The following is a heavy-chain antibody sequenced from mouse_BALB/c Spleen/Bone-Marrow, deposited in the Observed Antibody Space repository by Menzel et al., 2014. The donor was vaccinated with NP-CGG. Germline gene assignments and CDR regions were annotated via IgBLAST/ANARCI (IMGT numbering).Heavy chain of an antibody. CDR2: IYPYNGGT. J-gene: IGHJ2*01. V-gene: IGHV1S29*02. CDR3: ARIYDGYFLFDY. CDR1: GYTFTDYN. Sequence: DVQLQESGPELVKPGASVKISCKASGYTFTDYNMHWVKQSHGQSLEWIGYIYPYNGGTGYNQEFKSKATLTVDNSSSTAYMEHRSLTSEDSAVYYCARIYDGYFLFDYWGQGSTLTVSS. D-gene: IGHD2-3*01.